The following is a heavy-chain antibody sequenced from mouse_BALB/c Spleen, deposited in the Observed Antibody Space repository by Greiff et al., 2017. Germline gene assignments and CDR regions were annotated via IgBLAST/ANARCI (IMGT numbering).Heavy chain of an antibody. CDR1: GYTFTSYW. J-gene: IGHJ2*01. V-gene: IGHV1-69*02. D-gene: IGHD1-1*01. CDR2: IYPSDSYT. CDR3: TRSGDYYGSSLYYFDY. Sequence: QVQLQQPGAELVRPGASVKLSCKASGYTFTSYWINWVKQRPGQGLEWIGNIYPSDSYTNYNQKFKDKATLTVDKSSSTAYMQLSSPTSEDSAVYYCTRSGDYYGSSLYYFDYWGQGTTLTVSS.